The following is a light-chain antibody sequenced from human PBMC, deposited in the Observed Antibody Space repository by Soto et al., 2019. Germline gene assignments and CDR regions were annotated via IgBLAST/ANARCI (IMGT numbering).Light chain of an antibody. CDR1: QSVSSSY. Sequence: IVMTQSPATLSVSPGERVTLSCRASQSVSSSYLAWYQQNPGQAPRLLIYGASSRATGIPNRFSAGGSGKDFTLPISRLEPEDFAEYSCQQYVNSPQTLGKGTKV. CDR2: GAS. CDR3: QQYVNSPQT. V-gene: IGKV3-20*01. J-gene: IGKJ1*01.